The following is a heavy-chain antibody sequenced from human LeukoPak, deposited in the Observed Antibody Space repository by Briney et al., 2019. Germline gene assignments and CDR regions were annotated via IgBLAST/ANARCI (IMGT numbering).Heavy chain of an antibody. D-gene: IGHD4-23*01. CDR2: IYTSGST. V-gene: IGHV4-61*02. J-gene: IGHJ6*03. CDR1: GGSISSGSSY. CDR3: ARDGDTVLTRGYYYYMDV. Sequence: SQTLSLTCAVSGGSISSGSSYWSWIRQPAGKGLEWIGRIYTSGSTNYNPSLKSRVTMSVDTSKNQFSLKLSSVTAADTALYYCARDGDTVLTRGYYYYMDVWGKGTTVTVSS.